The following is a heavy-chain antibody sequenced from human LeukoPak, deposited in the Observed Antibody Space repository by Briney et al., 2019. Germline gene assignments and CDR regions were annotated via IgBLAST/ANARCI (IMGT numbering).Heavy chain of an antibody. CDR1: GGSLSSGCYS. D-gene: IGHD5-12*01. CDR2: IYHSGST. J-gene: IGHJ4*02. V-gene: IGHV4-30-2*01. Sequence: TLSLTCAVSGGSLSSGCYSWSWIRQPPGKGLEWIGYIYHSGSTYYNPSLKSRVTISVDRSKNQFSLKLSSVTAADTAVYYCARSVDGVLNDYWGQGTLVTVSS. CDR3: ARSVDGVLNDY.